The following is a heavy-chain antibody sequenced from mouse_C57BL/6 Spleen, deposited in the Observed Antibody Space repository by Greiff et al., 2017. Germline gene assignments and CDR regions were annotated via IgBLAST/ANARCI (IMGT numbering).Heavy chain of an antibody. Sequence: QVQLKESGAELVRPGASVTLSCKASGYTFTDYEMHWVKQTPVHGLEWIGAIDPETGGTAYNQKFKGKAIMTADKSSSTAYMELRSLTSEDSAVYYCTRSGYDGYYFYYWGQGTTLTVSS. CDR3: TRSGYDGYYFYY. CDR2: IDPETGGT. CDR1: GYTFTDYE. D-gene: IGHD2-3*01. J-gene: IGHJ2*01. V-gene: IGHV1-15*01.